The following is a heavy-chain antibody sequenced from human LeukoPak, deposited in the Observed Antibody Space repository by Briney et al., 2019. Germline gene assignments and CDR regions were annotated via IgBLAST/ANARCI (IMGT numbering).Heavy chain of an antibody. Sequence: GGSLRLSCAASGFTFSGYWMHWVRQAPRKGLVWVSRINGDGSTTSYADSVKGRFTISRDNAKNTPYLQMNSLIAEDTAVYYCARSGGGYFDYWGQGTLVTVSS. CDR3: ARSGGGYFDY. V-gene: IGHV3-74*01. J-gene: IGHJ4*02. CDR2: INGDGSTT. D-gene: IGHD3-16*01. CDR1: GFTFSGYW.